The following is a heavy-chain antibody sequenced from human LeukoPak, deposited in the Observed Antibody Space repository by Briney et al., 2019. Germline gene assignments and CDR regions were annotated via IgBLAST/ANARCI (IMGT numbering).Heavy chain of an antibody. Sequence: SGTLSLTCGVSGGSISGTNWWSWVRQPPGQGLEWIGEISLAGHTNYNPSLNGRVTMSLDKSSNQLSLNLTSVTAADTATYYCSRESGASCPFGYWGQGTLVTVSS. J-gene: IGHJ4*02. CDR3: SRESGASCPFGY. V-gene: IGHV4-4*02. CDR2: ISLAGHT. D-gene: IGHD1-26*01. CDR1: GGSISGTNW.